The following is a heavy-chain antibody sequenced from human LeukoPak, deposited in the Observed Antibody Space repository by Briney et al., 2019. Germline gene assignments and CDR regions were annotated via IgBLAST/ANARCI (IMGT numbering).Heavy chain of an antibody. J-gene: IGHJ4*02. D-gene: IGHD6-13*01. V-gene: IGHV4-4*02. CDR2: IYHSGTT. CDR1: GGSISSSNW. CDR3: ARVFGAAAVASFDY. Sequence: SGTLSLTCAVSGGSISSSNWWSWARQPPGKGLEWIGEIYHSGTTNYNPSLKSRVTISVDKSKNQFSLKLSSVTAADTAVYYCARVFGAAAVASFDYWGQGTLVTVPS.